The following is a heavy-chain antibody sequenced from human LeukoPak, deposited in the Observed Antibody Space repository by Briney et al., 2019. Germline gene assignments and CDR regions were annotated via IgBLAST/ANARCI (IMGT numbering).Heavy chain of an antibody. J-gene: IGHJ4*02. Sequence: GGSLRLSCAASGFIFTSYWMHWVRQAPGKGLVWLSRINLDGSGASYADSVKGRFTISRDNAKNSLFLQMNSLRAEDTAVYYCARVRSSVSCYFCNWGQGTLVTVSS. V-gene: IGHV3-74*01. CDR1: GFIFTSYW. CDR3: ARVRSSVSCYFCN. CDR2: INLDGSGA. D-gene: IGHD2-2*01.